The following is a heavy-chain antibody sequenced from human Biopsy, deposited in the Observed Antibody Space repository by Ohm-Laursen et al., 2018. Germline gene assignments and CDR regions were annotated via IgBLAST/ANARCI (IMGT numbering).Heavy chain of an antibody. V-gene: IGHV4-38-2*01. D-gene: IGHD6-19*01. J-gene: IGHJ4*02. CDR2: IFKDGNT. Sequence: SETLSLTCAVSGYSICSDYRWGWIRQAPGKTLEWLGNIFKDGNTHYNPSLRSRLIISIDTSKNQFSLMMTSVSGADTAVYFCARVGSGWAPFDKWGPGTLVTVSS. CDR3: ARVGSGWAPFDK. CDR1: GYSICSDYR.